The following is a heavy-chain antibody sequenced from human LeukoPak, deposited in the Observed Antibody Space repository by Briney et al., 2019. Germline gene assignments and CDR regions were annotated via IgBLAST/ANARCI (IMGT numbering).Heavy chain of an antibody. J-gene: IGHJ4*02. CDR2: IYYSGST. Sequence: PSETLSLTCTVSGGSISSSSYYWGWIRRPPGKGLEWIGSIYYSGSTYYNPSLKSRVTISVDTSKNQFSLKLSSVAAADTAVYYCARGYGSREYSSGWYDYWGQGTLVTVSS. CDR1: GGSISSSSYY. V-gene: IGHV4-39*07. D-gene: IGHD6-19*01. CDR3: ARGYGSREYSSGWYDY.